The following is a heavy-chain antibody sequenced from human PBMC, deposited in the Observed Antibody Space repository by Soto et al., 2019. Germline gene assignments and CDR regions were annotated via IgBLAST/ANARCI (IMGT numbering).Heavy chain of an antibody. CDR1: GFSLSTSGVG. Sequence: QITLKESGPTLVKPTQTLTLTCTFSGFSLSTSGVGVGWIRQPPGKALEWLALIYWDDDKRYSPSLKSRLTITKDTSKNQVVLTMINMDPVDTATYYCAHRRRPYSGSFYGWFDPWGQGTLVTVSS. CDR2: IYWDDDK. D-gene: IGHD1-26*01. J-gene: IGHJ5*02. CDR3: AHRRRPYSGSFYGWFDP. V-gene: IGHV2-5*02.